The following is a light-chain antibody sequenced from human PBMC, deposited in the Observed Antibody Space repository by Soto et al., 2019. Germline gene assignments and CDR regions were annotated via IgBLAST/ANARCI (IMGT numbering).Light chain of an antibody. CDR3: QQYKRYWT. CDR2: KAS. V-gene: IGKV1-5*03. CDR1: QSINSW. J-gene: IGKJ1*01. Sequence: DIQMTQSPSTLSASVGDRVTITCRASQSINSWLAWYQQNQGKDPKLLIYKASSLESAVPSRCSGSGSGTEFSLTSSSLQHDDFATYYCQQYKRYWTFGQGTKVEIK.